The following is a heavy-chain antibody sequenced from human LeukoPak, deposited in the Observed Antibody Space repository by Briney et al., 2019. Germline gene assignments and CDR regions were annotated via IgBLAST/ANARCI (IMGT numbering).Heavy chain of an antibody. V-gene: IGHV4-59*01. CDR1: GGSFSSYY. CDR3: ARVGGSYGYVD. D-gene: IGHD5-18*01. Sequence: SETLSLTCAVYGGSFSSYYWSWIRQPPGKGLEWIGYIYYSGSTNYNSSLKSRVTISVDTSENQFSLKLSSVTAADTAVYYCARVGGSYGYVDWGQGTLVTVSS. CDR2: IYYSGST. J-gene: IGHJ4*02.